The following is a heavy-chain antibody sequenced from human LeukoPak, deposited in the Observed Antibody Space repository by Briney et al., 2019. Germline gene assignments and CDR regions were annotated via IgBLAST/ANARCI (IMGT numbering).Heavy chain of an antibody. V-gene: IGHV1-45*02. CDR1: GYTFTYRY. D-gene: IGHD2-21*02. CDR3: ARESSDQYVSS. J-gene: IGHJ4*02. Sequence: ASVKVSCKASGYTFTYRYLHWVRQAPGQALEWVGWITPFSGNTNYAQKFQDRVTITRDRSMSTAYMELSSLRSEDTAVYYCARESSDQYVSSWGQGTLVTVSS. CDR2: ITPFSGNT.